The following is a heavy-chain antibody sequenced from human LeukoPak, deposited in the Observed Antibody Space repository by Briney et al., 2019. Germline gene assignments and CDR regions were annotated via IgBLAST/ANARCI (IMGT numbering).Heavy chain of an antibody. Sequence: SETLSLTCAVYGGSFSGYYWSWIRQPPGKGLEWIGEINHSGSTDYNPSLKSRVTISVDTSKNQFSLKLSSVTAADTAVYYCARGVGDYWGQGTLVTVSS. CDR1: GGSFSGYY. CDR2: INHSGST. V-gene: IGHV4-34*01. J-gene: IGHJ4*02. D-gene: IGHD3-3*01. CDR3: ARGVGDY.